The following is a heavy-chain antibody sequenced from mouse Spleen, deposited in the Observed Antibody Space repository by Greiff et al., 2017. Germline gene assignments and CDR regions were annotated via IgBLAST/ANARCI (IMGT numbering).Heavy chain of an antibody. CDR3: ARRDWERAPFAY. J-gene: IGHJ3*01. Sequence: DVMLVESGGGLVKPGGSLKLSCAASGFTFSDYGMHWVRQAPEKGLEWVAYISSGSSTIYYADTVTGRFTISRDNAKNTLFLQMTSLRSEDTAMYYCARRDWERAPFAYWGQGTLVTVSA. V-gene: IGHV5-17*01. CDR2: ISSGSSTI. CDR1: GFTFSDYG. D-gene: IGHD4-1*01.